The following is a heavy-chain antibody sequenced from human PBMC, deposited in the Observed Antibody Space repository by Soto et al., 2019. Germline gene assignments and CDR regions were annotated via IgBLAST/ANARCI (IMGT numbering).Heavy chain of an antibody. Sequence: ASGKVSCKASGYTFTSYYMHWVRQAPGQGLEWMGIINPSGGSTSYAQKFQGRVTMTRDTSTSTVYMELSSLRSEDTAVYYCARELRIPMVAQNAFEIWGQGTMVTVSS. V-gene: IGHV1-46*01. CDR2: INPSGGST. CDR3: ARELRIPMVAQNAFEI. CDR1: GYTFTSYY. J-gene: IGHJ3*02. D-gene: IGHD2-15*01.